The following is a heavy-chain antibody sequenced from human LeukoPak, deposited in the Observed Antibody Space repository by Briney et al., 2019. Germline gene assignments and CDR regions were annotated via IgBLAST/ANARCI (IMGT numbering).Heavy chain of an antibody. CDR2: TYYRSKWYN. D-gene: IGHD6-13*01. CDR1: GDSVSSNSAA. J-gene: IGHJ5*02. V-gene: IGHV6-1*01. Sequence: SQTLSLTCAISGDSVSSNSAAWNWTRQSPSRGLEWLGRTYYRSKWYNDYAVSVKSRITINPDTSKNQFSLQLNSVTPEDTAVYYCAKQQLVPDWFDPWGQGTLVTVSS. CDR3: AKQQLVPDWFDP.